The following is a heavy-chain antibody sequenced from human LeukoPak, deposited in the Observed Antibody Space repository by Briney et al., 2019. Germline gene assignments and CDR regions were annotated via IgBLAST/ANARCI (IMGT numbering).Heavy chain of an antibody. V-gene: IGHV3-30*04. Sequence: GSLRLSCAASGFTFSSYAMHWVRQAPGKGLEWVAVISYDGSNKYYADSVTGRFTISRDNSKNTLYLQMNSLRAEDTAVYYCARDRGYSSGWTANLFDYWGQGTLVTVSS. CDR2: ISYDGSNK. CDR3: ARDRGYSSGWTANLFDY. J-gene: IGHJ4*02. D-gene: IGHD6-19*01. CDR1: GFTFSSYA.